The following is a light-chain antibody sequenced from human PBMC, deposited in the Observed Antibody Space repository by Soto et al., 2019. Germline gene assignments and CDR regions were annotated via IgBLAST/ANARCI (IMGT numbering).Light chain of an antibody. CDR3: QQYNSYPYT. CDR2: DAS. V-gene: IGKV1-5*01. J-gene: IGKJ2*01. CDR1: QSISNW. Sequence: DIQMTQSPSTLPASVGDRVTITCRASQSISNWLAWYQQKPGKAPKLLIYDASSLESGVPSRFSGSGSGTEFTLTFSSLQPDDFETYYCQQYNSYPYTFGQGTKLEIK.